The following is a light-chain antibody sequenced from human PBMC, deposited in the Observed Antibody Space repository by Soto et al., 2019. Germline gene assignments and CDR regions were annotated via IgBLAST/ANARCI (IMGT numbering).Light chain of an antibody. V-gene: IGKV3-20*01. Sequence: VMTQSPLTLSVPPGERATLCCRAGQSVSSNYLAGYQQKPGQAPRLLIYGASSRATGIPDKFSGSGSGTDFTLTIDGLEPEDFAVYYCQQYGYPPITFGQGTRLEIK. CDR2: GAS. J-gene: IGKJ5*01. CDR3: QQYGYPPIT. CDR1: QSVSSNY.